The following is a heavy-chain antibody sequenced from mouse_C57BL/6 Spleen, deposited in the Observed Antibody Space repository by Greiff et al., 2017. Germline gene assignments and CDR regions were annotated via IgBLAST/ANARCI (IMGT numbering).Heavy chain of an antibody. Sequence: EVMLVESGGGLVQPGGSLKLSCAASGFTFSDYYLYWVRQTPEKRLEWVAYISNGGGSTYSPDTVKGRFTISRDNAKNTLYLQMSRLKSEDTAMYYCAGLRGFAYWGQGTLVTVSA. J-gene: IGHJ3*01. CDR3: AGLRGFAY. D-gene: IGHD2-12*01. CDR1: GFTFSDYY. CDR2: ISNGGGST. V-gene: IGHV5-12*01.